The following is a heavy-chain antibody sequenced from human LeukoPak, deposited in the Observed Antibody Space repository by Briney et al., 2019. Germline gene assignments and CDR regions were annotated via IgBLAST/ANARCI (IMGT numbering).Heavy chain of an antibody. V-gene: IGHV4-61*02. CDR1: GGSITSGTYY. CDR2: IYASGSA. D-gene: IGHD3-10*01. CDR3: ARDRGVRDNYSYYYYMDV. Sequence: SQTLSLTCTVSGGSITSGTYYWSWLRQPAGTGLEWIGRIYASGSANYNPSLKSRVTISVDTSKNQFSLKLNSVTAADTALYYCARDRGVRDNYSYYYYMDVWGKGTTVTVSS. J-gene: IGHJ6*03.